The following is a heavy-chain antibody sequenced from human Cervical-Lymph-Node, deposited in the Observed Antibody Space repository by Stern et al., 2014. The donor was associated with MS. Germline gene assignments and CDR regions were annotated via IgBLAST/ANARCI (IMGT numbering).Heavy chain of an antibody. CDR2: IDPVGSDT. Sequence: EVQLVESGAEVKKPGESLKISCKGSGYDFTKYWIAWVRQMPGKGLEWMGTIDPVGSDTRYSPSFQGQVTIAADKSISTAYLQWSSLKASDTAMYYCARPGESSGGNWGSGLAFDIWGQGTIVTVSS. D-gene: IGHD7-27*01. J-gene: IGHJ3*02. V-gene: IGHV5-51*03. CDR1: GYDFTKYW. CDR3: ARPGESSGGNWGSGLAFDI.